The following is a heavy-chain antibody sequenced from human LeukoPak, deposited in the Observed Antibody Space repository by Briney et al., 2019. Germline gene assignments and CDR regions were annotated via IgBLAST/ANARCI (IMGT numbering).Heavy chain of an antibody. Sequence: GGSLRLSCAASGFTFSSYGMHWVRQAPGKGLEWVAVISYDGSNKYYVDSVKGRFTISRDNAKNSLYLQMNSLRAEDTAVYYCARVGDFWSGYYPYYYYYYMDVWGKGTTVTVSS. CDR3: ARVGDFWSGYYPYYYYYYMDV. CDR1: GFTFSSYG. J-gene: IGHJ6*03. CDR2: ISYDGSNK. D-gene: IGHD3-3*01. V-gene: IGHV3-30*03.